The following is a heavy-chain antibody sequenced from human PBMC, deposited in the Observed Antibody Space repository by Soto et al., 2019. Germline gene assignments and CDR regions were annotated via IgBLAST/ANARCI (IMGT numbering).Heavy chain of an antibody. CDR2: MNPNSGST. V-gene: IGHV1-8*01. J-gene: IGHJ4*02. CDR1: GYTFTSLD. Sequence: GASVKVSCKASGYTFTSLDINWVRQATGQGLEWMGWMNPNSGSTGPAQKFQGRVAMTRDTSINTAYMELSSLRSDDTAVYYCARGRGYSDGIDYWGQGTLVTVSS. D-gene: IGHD2-15*01. CDR3: ARGRGYSDGIDY.